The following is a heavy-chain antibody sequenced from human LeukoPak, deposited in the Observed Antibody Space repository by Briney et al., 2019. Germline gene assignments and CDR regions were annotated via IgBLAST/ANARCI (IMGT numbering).Heavy chain of an antibody. V-gene: IGHV3-9*01. Sequence: GGSLRLSCAASGLIFHDYGMHWVGQAPGKGAEGVAGINWNGDTIGYADSVKGRFTISRDNAKNTLHLQLNSLRPEDTALYYCAKDTFLVFMGLSNGMDVWCQGTTVTVSS. J-gene: IGHJ6*02. CDR1: GLIFHDYG. CDR2: INWNGDTI. CDR3: AKDTFLVFMGLSNGMDV. D-gene: IGHD2-8*01.